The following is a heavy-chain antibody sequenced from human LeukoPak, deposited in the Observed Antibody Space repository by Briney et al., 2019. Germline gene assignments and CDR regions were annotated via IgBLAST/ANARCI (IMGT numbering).Heavy chain of an antibody. V-gene: IGHV3-33*01. D-gene: IGHD2-15*01. Sequence: TGGSLRLSCAASGFTFSSYGMHWVRQAPGKGLEWVAVIWYDGSNKYYADSVKGRFTISRDNSKNTLYLQMNSLRAEDTAEYYCARRYCSGGSYALDDAFDIWGQGTMVTVSS. CDR1: GFTFSSYG. J-gene: IGHJ3*02. CDR3: ARRYCSGGSYALDDAFDI. CDR2: IWYDGSNK.